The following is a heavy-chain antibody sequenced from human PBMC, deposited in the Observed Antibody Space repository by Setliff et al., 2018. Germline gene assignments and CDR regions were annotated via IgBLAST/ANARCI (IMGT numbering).Heavy chain of an antibody. J-gene: IGHJ6*03. D-gene: IGHD5-18*01. CDR3: AREGVDTRSSTDYRYYMDV. V-gene: IGHV1-46*01. Sequence: GASVKVSCKASGYTFTTYAIHWVRQAPGQGLEWMGRINPGGGSTTYAQKFQGRVTMTRDTSTSTAYMELSSLRFEDTAVYYCAREGVDTRSSTDYRYYMDVWGKGTTVTSP. CDR1: GYTFTTYA. CDR2: INPGGGST.